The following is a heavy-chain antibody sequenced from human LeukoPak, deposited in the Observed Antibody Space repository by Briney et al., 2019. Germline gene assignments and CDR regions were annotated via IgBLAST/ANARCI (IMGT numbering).Heavy chain of an antibody. CDR2: ISAYNGNT. D-gene: IGHD2-2*01. Sequence: GASVKVSCKASGYTFTSYGISWVRQAPGQGFEWMGWISAYNGNTNYAQKLQGRVTMTTDTSTSTAYMELRSLRSDDTAVYYCARSEDCSSTSCQTGYYYYYYGMDVWGQGTTVTVSS. V-gene: IGHV1-18*01. J-gene: IGHJ6*02. CDR3: ARSEDCSSTSCQTGYYYYYYGMDV. CDR1: GYTFTSYG.